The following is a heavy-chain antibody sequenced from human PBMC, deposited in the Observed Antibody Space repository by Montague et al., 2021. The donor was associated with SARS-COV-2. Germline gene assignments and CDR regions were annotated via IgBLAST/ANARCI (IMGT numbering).Heavy chain of an antibody. CDR1: GFTFSTYP. J-gene: IGHJ4*02. V-gene: IGHV3-21*04. CDR2: ISGTSGYI. D-gene: IGHD2-15*01. CDR3: WKGSGH. Sequence: SLRLSCAASGFTFSTYPMNWVRQTPGQGLEWVSSISGTSGYIYYADSVKGRFTVSRDNAKNSLYLQMSSLRPDDTVVYYCWKGSGHWGQGTLVTVSS.